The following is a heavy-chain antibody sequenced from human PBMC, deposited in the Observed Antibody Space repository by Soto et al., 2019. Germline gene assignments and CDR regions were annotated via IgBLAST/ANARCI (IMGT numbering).Heavy chain of an antibody. CDR1: GFTFSSYA. J-gene: IGHJ3*02. V-gene: IGHV3-23*04. Sequence: VQLVESGGGVVQPGRSLRLSCAASGFTFSSYAMSWVRQTPGKGLEWVSGVLGGGGSTFYADSVKGRFTISRDNSKNTLYVQMNSLRAEDTAIYYCARKGPPRDAFDIWGQGTMVTVSS. CDR2: VLGGGGST. CDR3: ARKGPPRDAFDI.